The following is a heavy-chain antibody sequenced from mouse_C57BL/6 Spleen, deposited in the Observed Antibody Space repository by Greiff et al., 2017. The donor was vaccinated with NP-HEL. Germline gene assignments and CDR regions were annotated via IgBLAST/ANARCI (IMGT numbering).Heavy chain of an antibody. CDR2: INYDGSST. D-gene: IGHD5-1*01. CDR1: GFTFSDYY. Sequence: EVMLVESEGGLVQPGSSMKLSCTASGFTFSDYYMAWVRQVPEKGLEWVANINYDGSSTYYLDSLKSRFIISRDNAKNILYLQMSSLKSEDTATYYCARDRSTYFDYWGQGTTLTVSS. V-gene: IGHV5-16*01. J-gene: IGHJ2*01. CDR3: ARDRSTYFDY.